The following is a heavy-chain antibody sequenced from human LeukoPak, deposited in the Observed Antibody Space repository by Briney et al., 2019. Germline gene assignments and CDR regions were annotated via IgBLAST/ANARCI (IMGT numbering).Heavy chain of an antibody. D-gene: IGHD3-10*01. CDR3: ARSYNSGSYYPFYFDF. CDR2: IYYTGNT. J-gene: IGHJ4*02. Sequence: SETLFLTCTVSGGSISSHYWSWIRQSPGKGLEWIGHIYYTGNTNYGPSLMSRVTISVDTSKNYISLKLNSVTAADTAVYYCARSYNSGSYYPFYFDFWGQGALVTVSS. V-gene: IGHV4-59*11. CDR1: GGSISSHY.